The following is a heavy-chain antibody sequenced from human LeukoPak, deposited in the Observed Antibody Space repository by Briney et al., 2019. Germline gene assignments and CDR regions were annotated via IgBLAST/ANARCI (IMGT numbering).Heavy chain of an antibody. CDR1: GFTFSSYW. J-gene: IGHJ4*02. CDR2: INTSGGTT. V-gene: IGHV3-23*01. D-gene: IGHD2-2*01. Sequence: GGSLRLSCAASGFTFSSYWMSWVRQAPGKGLEWVSTINTSGGTTYYADSVKGRCTISRDNPRNTLYLQMNSLRAEDTAIYYCAKGLTGYCSSTSCPTFNYWGQGTLVTVSS. CDR3: AKGLTGYCSSTSCPTFNY.